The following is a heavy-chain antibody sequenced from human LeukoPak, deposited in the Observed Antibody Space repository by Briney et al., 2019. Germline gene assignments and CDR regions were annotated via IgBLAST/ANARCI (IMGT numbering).Heavy chain of an antibody. Sequence: GASVKVSCKASGYTFTGYDMHWVRQAPGQGLEWMGWMNPNSGGTNYAQKFQVRGTMTRDTSTSTAYMELSRLRSDDTAVYYCARGYGSSLYDYWGQGTLVTVSS. D-gene: IGHD2-15*01. V-gene: IGHV1-2*02. J-gene: IGHJ4*02. CDR2: MNPNSGGT. CDR1: GYTFTGYD. CDR3: ARGYGSSLYDY.